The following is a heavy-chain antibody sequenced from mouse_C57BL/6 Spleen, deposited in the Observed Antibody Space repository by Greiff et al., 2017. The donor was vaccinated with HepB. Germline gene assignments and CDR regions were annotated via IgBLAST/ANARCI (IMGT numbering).Heavy chain of an antibody. CDR2: IDPSDSET. V-gene: IGHV1-52*01. Sequence: QVQLQQPGAELVRPGSSVKLSCKASGYTFTSYWMHWVKQRPIQGLEWIGNIDPSDSETHYNQKFKDKATLTVDKSSSTAYMQLSSLTSEDSAVYYCARWDTLGYFDYWGQGTTLTVSS. CDR1: GYTFTSYW. CDR3: ARWDTLGYFDY. J-gene: IGHJ2*01. D-gene: IGHD3-3*01.